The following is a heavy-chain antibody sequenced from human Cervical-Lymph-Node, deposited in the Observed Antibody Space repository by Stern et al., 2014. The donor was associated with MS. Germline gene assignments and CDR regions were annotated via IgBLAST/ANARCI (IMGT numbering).Heavy chain of an antibody. CDR2: GIPLFGAG. D-gene: IGHD2-21*02. CDR3: ARGAYCGGDCYWGRFET. J-gene: IGHJ5*02. V-gene: IGHV1-69*01. Sequence: VQLEESGAEVKKPGSSVKVSCNASGGSFSDNGFSWGWKGQGQVMEWEGGGIPLFGAGEYAQNFQGRGTIIADEATVKVYMVMSSLRSEDTAVYYCARGAYCGGDCYWGRFETWGQGTLVTVPS. CDR1: GGSFSDNG.